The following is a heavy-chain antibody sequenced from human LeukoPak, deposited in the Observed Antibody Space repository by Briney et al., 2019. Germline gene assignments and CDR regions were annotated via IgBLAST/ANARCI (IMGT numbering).Heavy chain of an antibody. V-gene: IGHV4-39*07. CDR2: IYYSGST. CDR1: GGSISSSSYY. Sequence: SETLSLTCTVSGGSISSSSYYWGWIRQPPGKGLEWIGSIYYSGSTNYNPSLKSRVTISVDTSKNQFSLSLNSVTAADTAVYYCARGRAADPWGQGTLVTVSS. D-gene: IGHD6-13*01. CDR3: ARGRAADP. J-gene: IGHJ5*02.